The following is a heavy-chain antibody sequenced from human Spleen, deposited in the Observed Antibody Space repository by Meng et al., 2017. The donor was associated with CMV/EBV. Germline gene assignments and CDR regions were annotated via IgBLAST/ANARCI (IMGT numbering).Heavy chain of an antibody. J-gene: IGHJ4*02. CDR1: GYTFTAHY. Sequence: SCNASGYTFTAHYFHWVRQAPGQGLEWMGWIHPHRGDTNYAQQFQGRVTLTRDTSINTGYMELTRLTSDGTAVYYCARDNNWGPDYWGQGTLVTVSS. D-gene: IGHD7-27*01. CDR3: ARDNNWGPDY. V-gene: IGHV1-2*02. CDR2: IHPHRGDT.